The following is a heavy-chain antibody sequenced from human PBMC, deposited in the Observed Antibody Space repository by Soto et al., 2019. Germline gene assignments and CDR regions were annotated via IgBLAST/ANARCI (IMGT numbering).Heavy chain of an antibody. CDR2: VYSSGST. J-gene: IGHJ4*02. CDR1: GVSVSSGSYY. CDR3: ARERVVPRGTYRSYFDY. Sequence: LSLTCSVSGVSVSSGSYYWSWIRQPPGKGLEWIGYVYSSGSTNYNPSLKSRVTISVDTSKNQLSLDLRSVTAADTAVYYCARERVVPRGTYRSYFDYWGQGTLVTVSS. D-gene: IGHD1-26*01. V-gene: IGHV4-61*01.